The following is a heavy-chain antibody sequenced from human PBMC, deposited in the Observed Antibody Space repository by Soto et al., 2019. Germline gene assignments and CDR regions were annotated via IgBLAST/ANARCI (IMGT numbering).Heavy chain of an antibody. CDR3: ARVQRRGYRKVTVRCFDY. V-gene: IGHV4-34*01. CDR1: GGSFSGCY. J-gene: IGHJ4*02. CDR2: INHSGST. D-gene: IGHD5-12*01. Sequence: SETLSLTCAVYGGSFSGCYWSWIRQPPGKGLEWIGEINHSGSTNYNPSLKSRVTISVDTSKNQFSLKLSSVTAADTAVYYCARVQRRGYRKVTVRCFDYWGQGNPVTVPP.